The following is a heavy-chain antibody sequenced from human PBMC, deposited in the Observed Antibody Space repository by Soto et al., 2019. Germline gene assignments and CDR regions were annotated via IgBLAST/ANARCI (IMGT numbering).Heavy chain of an antibody. Sequence: QITLKESGPTLVKPTQTLTLTCSFSGFSLTTDGVGVGWVRQPPGEALEWLALIYWDDDERYSPSLKTRLTIAYDTSKNQVVLIMTNMAPVDTATYYCAHSRNLITEDAQVGDFDYWGQGTLVTVSS. CDR3: AHSRNLITEDAQVGDFDY. D-gene: IGHD3-10*01. V-gene: IGHV2-5*02. CDR1: GFSLTTDGVG. J-gene: IGHJ4*02. CDR2: IYWDDDE.